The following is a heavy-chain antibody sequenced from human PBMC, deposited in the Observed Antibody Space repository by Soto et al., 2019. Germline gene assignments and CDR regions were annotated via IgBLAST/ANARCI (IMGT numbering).Heavy chain of an antibody. Sequence: QVKLVESGGGVVQPGRSLRLSCTASGFTFSSYAMHWVRQGPGKGLERVAVISLDGSKKYNADSVKGRFTISRDNSKNTLYLQMNSLRTDHTAVYYCAREDSTWGYWGQGTLVTVSS. V-gene: IGHV3-30-3*01. D-gene: IGHD6-13*01. CDR2: ISLDGSKK. CDR3: AREDSTWGY. J-gene: IGHJ4*02. CDR1: GFTFSSYA.